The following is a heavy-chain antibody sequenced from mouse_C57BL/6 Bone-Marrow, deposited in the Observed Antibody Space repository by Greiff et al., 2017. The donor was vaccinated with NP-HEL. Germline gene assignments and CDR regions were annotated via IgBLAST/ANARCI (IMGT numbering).Heavy chain of an antibody. CDR3: ARDGYQYYFDY. Sequence: QVQLQQPGAELVKPGASVKLSCKASGYTFTSYWMQWVKQRPGQGLEWIGEIDPSDSYTNYNQKFTGKATLTVDTSSSTAYMQLSSLTSEDSAVYYCARDGYQYYFDYWGQGTTLTVSS. D-gene: IGHD2-3*01. V-gene: IGHV1-50*01. J-gene: IGHJ2*01. CDR2: IDPSDSYT. CDR1: GYTFTSYW.